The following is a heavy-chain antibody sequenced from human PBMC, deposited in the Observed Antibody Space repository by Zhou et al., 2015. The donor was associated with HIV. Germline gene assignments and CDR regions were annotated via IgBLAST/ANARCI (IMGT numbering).Heavy chain of an antibody. CDR3: VRDRGAARPDWRYFDL. Sequence: QVQLVQSGTEVKKPGSSVKVSCKASGGTFSSYAISWVRQAPGQGLEWMGGIIPVLGTTHYAQRFQGRVSITADRSTSTAYMELRSLTSEDTAVYYCVRDRGAARPDWRYFDLWGRAPWSLSPQ. D-gene: IGHD6-6*01. J-gene: IGHJ2*01. V-gene: IGHV1-69*06. CDR1: GGTFSSYA. CDR2: IIPVLGTT.